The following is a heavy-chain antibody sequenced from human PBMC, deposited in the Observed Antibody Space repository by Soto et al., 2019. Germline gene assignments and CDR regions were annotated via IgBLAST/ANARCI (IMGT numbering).Heavy chain of an antibody. V-gene: IGHV1-18*01. J-gene: IGHJ4*02. CDR3: ARDRGITIFGVVIMIDY. CDR2: ISAYNGNT. Sequence: ASVKVSCKASGYTVTSYGISWVRQAPGQGLEWMGWISAYNGNTNYAQKLQGRVTMTTDTSTSTAYMELRSLRSDDTAVYYCARDRGITIFGVVIMIDYWGQGTLVTVSS. CDR1: GYTVTSYG. D-gene: IGHD3-3*01.